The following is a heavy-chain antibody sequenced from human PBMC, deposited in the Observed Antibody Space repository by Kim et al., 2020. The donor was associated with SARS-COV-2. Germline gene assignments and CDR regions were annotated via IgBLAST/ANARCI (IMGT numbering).Heavy chain of an antibody. J-gene: IGHJ4*02. D-gene: IGHD4-17*01. CDR1: GGSISSGGYY. Sequence: SETLSLTCTVSGGSISSGGYYWSWIRQHPGKGLEWIGYIYYSGSTYYNPSLKSRVTISVDTSKNQFSLKLSSVTAADTAVYYCAGSSAAGDYGLPTDDYWGQGTLVTVSS. CDR3: AGSSAAGDYGLPTDDY. CDR2: IYYSGST. V-gene: IGHV4-31*03.